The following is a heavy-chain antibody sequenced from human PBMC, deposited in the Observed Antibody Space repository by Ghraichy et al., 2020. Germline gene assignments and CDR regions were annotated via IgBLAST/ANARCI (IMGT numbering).Heavy chain of an antibody. CDR3: ARKTHAGYSYESDAFDI. D-gene: IGHD5-18*01. Sequence: SETLSLTCTVSGGSISSSSYYWGWIRQPPGKGLEWIGSIYYSGSTYYNPSLKSRVTISVDTSKNQFSLKLSPVTAADTAVSYCARKTHAGYSYESDAFDIWGQGTMVTVSS. V-gene: IGHV4-39*01. J-gene: IGHJ3*02. CDR2: IYYSGST. CDR1: GGSISSSSYY.